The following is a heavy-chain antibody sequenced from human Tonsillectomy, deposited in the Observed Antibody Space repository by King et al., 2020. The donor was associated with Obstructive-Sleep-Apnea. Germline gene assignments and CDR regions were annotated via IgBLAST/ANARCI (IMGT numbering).Heavy chain of an antibody. CDR1: GFTFSSYG. V-gene: IGHV3-30*18. D-gene: IGHD3-9*01. J-gene: IGHJ4*02. CDR3: AKTRYFDWPFDY. CDR2: ISYDGSKK. Sequence: VQLVESGGGVVQPGRSLRLSCAASGFTFSSYGMHWVLQAPGKGLEWVAVISYDGSKKYYADSVKGRFTISRDNSKNTLYLQMNSLRAEDTAVYYCAKTRYFDWPFDYWGQGTLVTVSS.